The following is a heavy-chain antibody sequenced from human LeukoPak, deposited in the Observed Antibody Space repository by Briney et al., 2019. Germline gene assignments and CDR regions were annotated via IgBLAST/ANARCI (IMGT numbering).Heavy chain of an antibody. J-gene: IGHJ4*02. D-gene: IGHD3-3*01. CDR2: IYYSGST. V-gene: IGHV4-59*01. CDR3: ARDTFWSGYFDY. Sequence: SETLSLTCTVSGGSLSSYYWSWIRQPPGKGLEWIGYIYYSGSTNYNPSLKSRVTISVDTSKNQFSLKLRSVTAADTAVYYCARDTFWSGYFDYWGQGTLVTVSS. CDR1: GGSLSSYY.